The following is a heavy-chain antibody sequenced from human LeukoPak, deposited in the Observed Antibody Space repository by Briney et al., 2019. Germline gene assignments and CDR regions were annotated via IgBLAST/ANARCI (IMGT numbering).Heavy chain of an antibody. CDR2: ISSSGSTI. Sequence: LSLTCTVSGGSISSGGYYWSWIRQAPGKGLEWVSYISSSGSTIYYADSVKGRFTISRDNAKNSLFLQMNSLRVEDTAVYYCARLGGSYYTYWGQGTLVTVSS. J-gene: IGHJ4*02. V-gene: IGHV3-11*04. CDR1: GGSISSGGYY. D-gene: IGHD1-26*01. CDR3: ARLGGSYYTY.